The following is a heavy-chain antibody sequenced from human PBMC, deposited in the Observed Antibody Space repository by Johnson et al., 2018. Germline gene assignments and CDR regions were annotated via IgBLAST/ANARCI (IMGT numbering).Heavy chain of an antibody. J-gene: IGHJ3*01. CDR3: ARDVFYGALAYAIDA. V-gene: IGHV3-43*01. CDR1: GFEFEDYT. D-gene: IGHD4/OR15-4a*01. CDR2: ITWDGRTP. Sequence: VQLVESGGVVVQPGGSLRLSCVTSGFEFEDYTLHWVRQAPGKGLEWVSLITWDGRTPYYADSVKGRFTISKDNYNNSLYHQMTSLRTEDTAFYYCARDVFYGALAYAIDAWGQGTLVTVSS.